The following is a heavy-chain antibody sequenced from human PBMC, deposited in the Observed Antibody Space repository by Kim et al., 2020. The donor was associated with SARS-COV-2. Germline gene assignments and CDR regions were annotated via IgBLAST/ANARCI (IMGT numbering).Heavy chain of an antibody. D-gene: IGHD2-2*01. CDR1: GGSISSSNYY. CDR3: ARRPAAGAIDVFDI. J-gene: IGHJ3*02. Sequence: SETLSLTCTVSGGSISSSNYYWGWIRQPPGKGLEWIGSIYYSGSTYYNPSFKSRVTISVDTSKNQFSLKLSSVTAADTAVYYCARRPAAGAIDVFDIWGQGTMVTVSS. CDR2: IYYSGST. V-gene: IGHV4-39*01.